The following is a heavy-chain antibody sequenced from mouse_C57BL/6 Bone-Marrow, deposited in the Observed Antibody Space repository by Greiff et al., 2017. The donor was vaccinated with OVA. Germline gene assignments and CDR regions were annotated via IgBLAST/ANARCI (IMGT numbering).Heavy chain of an antibody. V-gene: IGHV1-55*01. CDR2: IYPGSGGT. J-gene: IGHJ3*01. Sequence: QVQLQQPGAELVKPGASVRMSCKASGYTFTSYWITWVKRRPGQGLEWIGDIYPGSGGTNYNEKFRSKATLTVETSSSTAYMQLSSLTSEDSAVYYCARLRLSAWFAYWGQGTLVTVSA. CDR3: ARLRLSAWFAY. D-gene: IGHD2-4*01. CDR1: GYTFTSYW.